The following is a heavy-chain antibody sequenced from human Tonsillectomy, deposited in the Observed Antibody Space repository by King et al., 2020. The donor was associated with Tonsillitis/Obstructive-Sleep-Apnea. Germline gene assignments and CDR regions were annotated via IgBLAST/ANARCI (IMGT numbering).Heavy chain of an antibody. Sequence: VQLVESGGGVVQPGRSLRLSCAASGFTFSSYGMHWVRQAPGKGLEWVAVIWHDGSNKYCADSVKGRFTISRDNSKNTLYLQMNSLRAEDTAVYYCARDGGHSGYDYQFDYWGQGTLVTVSS. CDR2: IWHDGSNK. CDR3: ARDGGHSGYDYQFDY. CDR1: GFTFSSYG. J-gene: IGHJ4*02. V-gene: IGHV3-33*01. D-gene: IGHD5-12*01.